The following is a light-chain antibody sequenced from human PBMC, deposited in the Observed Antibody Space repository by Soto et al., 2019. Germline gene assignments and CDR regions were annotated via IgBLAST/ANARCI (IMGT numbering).Light chain of an antibody. CDR2: EVS. Sequence: QSALTQPASVSGSPGQSITISCTGTSSDVGDYKYVSWYQQHPGKAPKLIIYEVSNRPSGISNRFSGSKSGNTASLTISGLQAEDEADYYCNSCIDTTSLIFGGGTKLTVL. CDR1: SSDVGDYKY. CDR3: NSCIDTTSLI. J-gene: IGLJ2*01. V-gene: IGLV2-14*01.